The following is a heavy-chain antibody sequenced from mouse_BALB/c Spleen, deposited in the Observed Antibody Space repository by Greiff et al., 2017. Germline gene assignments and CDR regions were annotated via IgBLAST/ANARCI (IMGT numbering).Heavy chain of an antibody. CDR3: ARSIRGYFDY. D-gene: IGHD3-2*02. CDR1: GYTFTDYY. J-gene: IGHJ2*01. V-gene: IGHV1-77*01. CDR2: IYPGSGNT. Sequence: QLHVKQSGAELARPGASVKLSCKASGYTFTDYYINWVKQRTGQGLEWIGEIYPGSGNTYYNEKFKGKATLTADKSSSTAYMQLSSLTSEDSAVYFCARSIRGYFDYWGQGTTLTVSS.